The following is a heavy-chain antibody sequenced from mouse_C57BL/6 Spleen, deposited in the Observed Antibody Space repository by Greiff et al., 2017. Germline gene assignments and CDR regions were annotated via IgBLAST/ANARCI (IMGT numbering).Heavy chain of an antibody. Sequence: DVKLVESEGGLVQPGSSMKLSCTASGFTFSDYYMAWVRQVPEKGLEWVANINYDGSSTYYLDSLKSRFIISRDNAKNILYLQMSSLKSEDTATYYCARENYGSSIYAMDYWGQGTSVTVSS. CDR1: GFTFSDYY. D-gene: IGHD1-1*01. J-gene: IGHJ4*01. V-gene: IGHV5-16*01. CDR2: INYDGSST. CDR3: ARENYGSSIYAMDY.